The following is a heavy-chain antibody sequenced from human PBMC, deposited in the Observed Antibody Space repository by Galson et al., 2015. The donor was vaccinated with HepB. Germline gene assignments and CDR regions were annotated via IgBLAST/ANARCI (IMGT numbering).Heavy chain of an antibody. CDR1: GFIFSDYY. CDR3: ARDPDDTNGYYNSFDY. D-gene: IGHD3-22*01. Sequence: SLRLSCAASGFIFSDYYMGWVRQAPGKGLEWVSYISSGNTYTIYADSVKGRFIISRDVSKSTLYLQMNTLRAGDTAVYYCARDPDDTNGYYNSFDYWGQGALVTVSS. V-gene: IGHV3-11*06. CDR2: ISSGNTYT. J-gene: IGHJ4*02.